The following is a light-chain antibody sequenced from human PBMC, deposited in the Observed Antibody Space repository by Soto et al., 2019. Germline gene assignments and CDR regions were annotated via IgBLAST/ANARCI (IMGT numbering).Light chain of an antibody. CDR3: QQYGSSSWT. J-gene: IGKJ1*01. Sequence: EIVLTQSPGTLSLSPGERATLSCRARLSVSSSYLAWYQQKPGQAPRLLIYGASTRATGIPDRFSGSGSGTDFTLTISTLEPEDLAVYYCQQYGSSSWTFGQGTKVEIK. CDR2: GAS. CDR1: LSVSSSY. V-gene: IGKV3-20*01.